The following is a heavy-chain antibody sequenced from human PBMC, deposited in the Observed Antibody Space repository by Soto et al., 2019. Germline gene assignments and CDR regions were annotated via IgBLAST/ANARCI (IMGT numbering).Heavy chain of an antibody. CDR3: ARAWGFSSGWYGSFSY. CDR1: GDSVSSNRAA. Sequence: SQTLSLTCAISGDSVSSNRAAWNWIRQSPSRGLEWLGRTYYRSKWYNDYAVSVKSRITINPDTSKNQFSLQLNSVTPEDTAVYYCARAWGFSSGWYGSFSYWGQGTTVTVSS. V-gene: IGHV6-1*01. J-gene: IGHJ4*02. D-gene: IGHD6-19*01. CDR2: TYYRSKWYN.